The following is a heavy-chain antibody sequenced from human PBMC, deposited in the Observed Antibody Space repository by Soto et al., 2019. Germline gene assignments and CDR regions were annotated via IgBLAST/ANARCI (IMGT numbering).Heavy chain of an antibody. Sequence: EVQLVESGGGLVKPGGSVRLSCAASGFTFRNAWMSWVRQAPGKGLEWVCRIKSNIDGGTTDNAAPVKGRFTISRDDSKNTLFLQMNSLKTEDTAVYYCAIVGGISRWYWGQGTLVTVSS. V-gene: IGHV3-15*01. CDR2: IKSNIDGGTT. D-gene: IGHD2-21*01. J-gene: IGHJ4*02. CDR3: AIVGGISRWY. CDR1: GFTFRNAW.